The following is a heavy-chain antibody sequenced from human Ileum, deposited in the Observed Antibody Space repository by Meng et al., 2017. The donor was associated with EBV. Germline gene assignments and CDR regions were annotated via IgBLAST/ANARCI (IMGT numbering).Heavy chain of an antibody. V-gene: IGHV4-34*01. CDR2: INPSEGT. D-gene: IGHD1-26*01. CDR1: GGSLCDYY. Sequence: VRLHELRAGLLKPSETLSLTCAVYGGSLCDYYWTWHRKPPGKGLEWIGEINPSEGTNYNPSLKSRVTISVATSKNQFSPKMISLTAADTAIYYCERRGRYGGGCDYWGQGTLVTVSS. J-gene: IGHJ4*02. CDR3: ERRGRYGGGCDY.